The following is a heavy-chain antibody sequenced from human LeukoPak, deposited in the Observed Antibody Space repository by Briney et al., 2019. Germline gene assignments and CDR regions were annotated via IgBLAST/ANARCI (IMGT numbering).Heavy chain of an antibody. J-gene: IGHJ4*02. CDR3: AKSSGYSSGGGLDFDY. CDR1: GFTFSSYA. V-gene: IGHV3-23*01. CDR2: ISGSGGST. Sequence: GGSLRLSCAASGFTFSSYAMSWVRQAPGKGLEWVSAISGSGGSTYYADSVKDRFTISRDNSKNTLYLQMNSLRAEDTAVYYCAKSSGYSSGGGLDFDYWGQGTLVTVSS. D-gene: IGHD6-19*01.